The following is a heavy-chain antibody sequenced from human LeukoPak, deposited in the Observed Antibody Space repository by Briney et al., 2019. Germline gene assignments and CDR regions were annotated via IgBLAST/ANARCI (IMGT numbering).Heavy chain of an antibody. CDR3: AKTGNPAPGDY. J-gene: IGHJ4*02. CDR2: ISWNSGSI. Sequence: GGSLRLSCAASGFTFDDYAMHWVRQAPGKGLEWVSGISWNSGSIGYADSVKGRFTISRDNSKNTLYLQMNSLRAEDTAVYYCAKTGNPAPGDYWGQGTLVTVSS. V-gene: IGHV3-9*01. D-gene: IGHD1-1*01. CDR1: GFTFDDYA.